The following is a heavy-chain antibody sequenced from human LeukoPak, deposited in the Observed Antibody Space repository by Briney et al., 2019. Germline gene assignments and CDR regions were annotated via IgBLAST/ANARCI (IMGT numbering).Heavy chain of an antibody. CDR2: ISSSSSYI. V-gene: IGHV3-21*01. CDR3: ARDRYCSSTSCYFDY. J-gene: IGHJ4*02. Sequence: GGSLRLSCAASGFTFSSYSMNWVRQAPGKGLEWVSSISSSSSYIYYADSVKGRFTISRDNAKNSLYLQMNSPRAEDTAVYYCARDRYCSSTSCYFDYWGQGTLVTVSS. D-gene: IGHD2-2*01. CDR1: GFTFSSYS.